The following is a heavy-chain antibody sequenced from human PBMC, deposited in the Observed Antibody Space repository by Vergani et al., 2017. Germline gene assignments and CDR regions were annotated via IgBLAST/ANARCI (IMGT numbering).Heavy chain of an antibody. CDR2: SRNKARSYTT. CDR3: TTPTKWELRYYFDY. D-gene: IGHD3-9*01. V-gene: IGHV3-72*01. Sequence: EVQLVESGGGLVQPGGSLRLSCAASGFTLSDHVMDWVRQGPGKGLGWVGRSRNKARSYTTEYSASVKSRFTISRDDSKNTLYLQMNSLKTEDTAVYYCTTPTKWELRYYFDYWGQGTLVTVSS. CDR1: GFTLSDHV. J-gene: IGHJ4*02.